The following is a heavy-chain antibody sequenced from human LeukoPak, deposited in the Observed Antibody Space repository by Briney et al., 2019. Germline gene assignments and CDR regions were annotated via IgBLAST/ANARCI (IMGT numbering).Heavy chain of an antibody. V-gene: IGHV4-59*11. D-gene: IGHD2-15*01. CDR2: ISYSGIT. CDR3: ASRAHCSGGSCYGNWFDP. CDR1: GASISSHY. Sequence: SETLSLTCTVSGASISSHYWSWIRQSPGKGLEWIGYISYSGITNYNPSLKSRVTISVDTSKNHFSPRLSSVTAADTAVYYCASRAHCSGGSCYGNWFDPWGQGTLATVSS. J-gene: IGHJ5*02.